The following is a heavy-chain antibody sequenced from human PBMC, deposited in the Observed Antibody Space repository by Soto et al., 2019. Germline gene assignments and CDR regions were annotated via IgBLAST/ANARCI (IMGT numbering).Heavy chain of an antibody. V-gene: IGHV4-39*01. Sequence: PSETLSFTCSLSGASITITTYCWAWIRQPPGKGPQRAGSSYYRGKTHFNPSLKSRTTLSVSRSGNQFSLPVSAVTAADPAASSWAKHLPRTGRFEYWGQETLHTVSS. J-gene: IGHJ4*02. CDR3: AKHLPRTGRFEY. CDR2: SYYRGKT. CDR1: GASITITTYC.